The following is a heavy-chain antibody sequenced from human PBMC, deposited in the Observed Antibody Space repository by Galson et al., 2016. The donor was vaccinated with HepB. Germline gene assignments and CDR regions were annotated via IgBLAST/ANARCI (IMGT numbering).Heavy chain of an antibody. CDR1: GFLLSDHY. CDR2: SGAKGYSRTE. V-gene: IGHV3-72*01. Sequence: SLRLSCAASGFLLSDHYIDWVRRAPGKGLEWVGRSGAKGYSRTELYAASGRGRFSVLRDDSTNSVYLQMNSLKTEDTDLDYCTRSIRPTGMDVWGQGTTVIVSS. CDR3: TRSIRPTGMDV. D-gene: IGHD1-14*01. J-gene: IGHJ6*02.